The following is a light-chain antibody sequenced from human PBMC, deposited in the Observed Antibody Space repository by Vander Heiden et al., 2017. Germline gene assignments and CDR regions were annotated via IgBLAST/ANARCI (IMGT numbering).Light chain of an antibody. CDR1: QSINTY. V-gene: IGKV1-5*03. J-gene: IGKJ1*01. Sequence: DIQRTQSPSTLSASVGDRVTITCRASQSINTYLAWYQQKPGKAPNLLIYKASILESGVPSRFSGSGSGTEFTLTISSLQPDDFATYYCQQYNSFTWTFGQGTKVEIK. CDR2: KAS. CDR3: QQYNSFTWT.